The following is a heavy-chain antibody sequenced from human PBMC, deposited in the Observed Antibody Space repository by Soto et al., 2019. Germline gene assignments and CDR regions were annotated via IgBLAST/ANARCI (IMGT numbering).Heavy chain of an antibody. Sequence: GGSLRLSWAGSGFMFSGYSLHWVRQAPGKGLEWVAIISDDGSNKYYADSVKGRFTISRDNSKQTLSLQMNSLRTEDTAVYYCARGSYNWNDFPFDHWGQGSLVTVAS. D-gene: IGHD1-1*01. CDR2: ISDDGSNK. J-gene: IGHJ4*02. CDR3: ARGSYNWNDFPFDH. CDR1: GFMFSGYS. V-gene: IGHV3-30-3*01.